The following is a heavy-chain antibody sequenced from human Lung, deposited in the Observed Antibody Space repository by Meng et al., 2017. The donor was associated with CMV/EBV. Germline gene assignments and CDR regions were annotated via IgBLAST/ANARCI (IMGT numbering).Heavy chain of an antibody. V-gene: IGHV4-38-2*01. J-gene: IGHJ6*02. CDR2: IYDGGST. CDR3: VRHIIVVPARGYGVDV. Sequence: LXCRVSGHSISSDYFWCWVRQPPGKGLEWIGIYDGGSTYYNPSLKSRIVISVDTSGTQFSLTLRSVTAADTAVYYCVRHIIVVPARGYGVDVWAQGTXVAVSS. CDR1: GHSISSDYF. D-gene: IGHD2-2*01.